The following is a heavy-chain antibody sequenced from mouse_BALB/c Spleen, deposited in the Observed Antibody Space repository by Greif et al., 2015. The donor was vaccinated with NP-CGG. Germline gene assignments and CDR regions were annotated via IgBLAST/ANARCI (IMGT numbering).Heavy chain of an antibody. CDR3: ARRGGLGNFDY. CDR1: GFTFSSYG. V-gene: IGHV5-6*02. Sequence: EVKLVESGGDLVKPGGSLKLSCAASGFTFSSYGMSWVRQTPDKRLEWVATISSGGSYTYYPDSVKGRFTISRDNAKNTLYLQMSSLKSEDTAMYYCARRGGLGNFDYWGQGTTLTVSS. CDR2: ISSGGSYT. J-gene: IGHJ2*01. D-gene: IGHD4-1*01.